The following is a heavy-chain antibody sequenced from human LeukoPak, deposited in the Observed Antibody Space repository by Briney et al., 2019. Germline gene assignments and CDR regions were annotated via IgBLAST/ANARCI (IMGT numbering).Heavy chain of an antibody. CDR1: GFTFSSYA. CDR2: ISGSGGST. J-gene: IGHJ4*02. V-gene: IGHV3-23*01. CDR3: AKAGTSVVIIYYFDY. D-gene: IGHD3-3*01. Sequence: GGSLRPSCAASGFTFSSYAMSWVRQAPGKGLEWVSAISGSGGSTYYADSVKGRFTISRDNSKNTLYLQMNGLRAEDTAVYYCAKAGTSVVIIYYFDYWGQGTLVTVSS.